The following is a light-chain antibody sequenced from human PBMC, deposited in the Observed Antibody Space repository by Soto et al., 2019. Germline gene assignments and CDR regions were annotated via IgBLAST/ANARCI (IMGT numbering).Light chain of an antibody. V-gene: IGKV3-20*01. CDR1: QSVSSSY. CDR2: GAS. Sequence: EIVLTQSPGTLSLSPGERATLSCRASQSVSSSYLAWYQQKPGQAPRLLIYGASSRATGIPDRFSGSGSGTDFTLNISRLEPEDFAVYYCQQYVISPRTFGGGTKVQIK. CDR3: QQYVISPRT. J-gene: IGKJ4*01.